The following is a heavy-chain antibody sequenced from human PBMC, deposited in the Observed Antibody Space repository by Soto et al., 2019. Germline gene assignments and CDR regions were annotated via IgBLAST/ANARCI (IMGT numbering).Heavy chain of an antibody. V-gene: IGHV3-30*18. J-gene: IGHJ6*02. Sequence: QVQLVESGGGVVQPGRSLRLSCAASGFTFSSYGMHWVRQAPGKGLEWVAVISYDGSNKYYADSVKGRFTISRDNSKNTLHLQMNSLRAEDTAVYYCAKDRLAHPPCYGIDVWGQGTTVTVSS. CDR3: AKDRLAHPPCYGIDV. CDR2: ISYDGSNK. CDR1: GFTFSSYG.